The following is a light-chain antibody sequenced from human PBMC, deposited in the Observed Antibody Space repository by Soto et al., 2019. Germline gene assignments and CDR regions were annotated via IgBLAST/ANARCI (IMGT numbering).Light chain of an antibody. CDR3: QSYDSSLIV. CDR1: SSNIGAGYD. CDR2: GNS. V-gene: IGLV1-40*01. J-gene: IGLJ1*01. Sequence: QPVLTQPPSVSGAPWQRVTISRTGSSSNIGAGYDVHWYQQLPGTAPKLLIYGNSNRPSGVPDRFSGSKSGTSASLAITGLQAEDEADYYCQSYDSSLIVFGTGTKVPVL.